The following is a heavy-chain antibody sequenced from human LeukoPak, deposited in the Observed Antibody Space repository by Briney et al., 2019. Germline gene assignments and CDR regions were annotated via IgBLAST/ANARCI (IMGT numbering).Heavy chain of an antibody. D-gene: IGHD3-22*01. CDR1: GFTFSSYA. J-gene: IGHJ4*02. Sequence: GGSLRLSCAASGFTFSSYAMSWVRQAPGKGLEWVSAISGSGGSTYYADSVKGRFTISRDNSKNTLYLQMNSLRAEDTAVYYCAKESNYYDSGGYRYFDYWGQGTLVTVSS. CDR2: ISGSGGST. V-gene: IGHV3-23*01. CDR3: AKESNYYDSGGYRYFDY.